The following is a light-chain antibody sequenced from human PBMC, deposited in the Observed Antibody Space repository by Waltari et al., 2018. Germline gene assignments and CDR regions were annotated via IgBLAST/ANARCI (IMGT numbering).Light chain of an antibody. V-gene: IGLV3-1*01. J-gene: IGLJ3*02. CDR2: QDT. Sequence: SYELTQPPSVSVSPGQTASITCSGAILGNKYASWYQQKPGQSPLWVIYQDTKRPSEIPERFSGSKSANAATLTITGTQAMDEADYYCQALGTGAWVFGGGTKLTVL. CDR3: QALGTGAWV. CDR1: ILGNKY.